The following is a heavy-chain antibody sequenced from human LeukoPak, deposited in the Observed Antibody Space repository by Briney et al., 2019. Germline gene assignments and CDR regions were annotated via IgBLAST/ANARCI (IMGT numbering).Heavy chain of an antibody. J-gene: IGHJ4*02. D-gene: IGHD1/OR15-1a*01. CDR2: INHSGST. CDR3: ATLTSRNTDY. V-gene: IGHV4-34*01. CDR1: GGSFSGYY. Sequence: SETLSLTCAVYGGSFSGYYWSWIRQPPGKGLEWLGEINHSGSTNYNPSLKSRVTISVDTSKNQFSLKLSSVTAADTAVYYCATLTSRNTDYWGQGTLVTVSS.